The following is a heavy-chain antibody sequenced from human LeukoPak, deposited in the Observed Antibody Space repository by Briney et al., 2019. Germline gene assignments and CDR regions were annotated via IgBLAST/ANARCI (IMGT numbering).Heavy chain of an antibody. Sequence: SVKVSCKASGGTFSSYAISWVRQAPGQGLEWMGGIIPIFGTANYAQKFQGRVTITADESTSTAYMELSSLRSEDTAVYYCASRIAAAGTLGNWGQGTLVTVSS. V-gene: IGHV1-69*13. J-gene: IGHJ4*02. CDR3: ASRIAAAGTLGN. CDR2: IIPIFGTA. D-gene: IGHD6-13*01. CDR1: GGTFSSYA.